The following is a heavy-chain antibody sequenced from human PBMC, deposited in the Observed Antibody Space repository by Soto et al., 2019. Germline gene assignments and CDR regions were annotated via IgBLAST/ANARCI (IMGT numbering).Heavy chain of an antibody. CDR1: GYTLTELS. V-gene: IGHV1-24*01. CDR3: ARGVRGVSYYYGMDV. CDR2: INPEDGET. D-gene: IGHD3-10*01. Sequence: GASVKVSCKVSGYTLTELSMHWVRQAPGKGLEWMGGINPEDGETIYAQKLQGRVTMTKDTSTSTAYMELRSLRSDDTAVYYCARGVRGVSYYYGMDVWGQGTTVTVSS. J-gene: IGHJ6*02.